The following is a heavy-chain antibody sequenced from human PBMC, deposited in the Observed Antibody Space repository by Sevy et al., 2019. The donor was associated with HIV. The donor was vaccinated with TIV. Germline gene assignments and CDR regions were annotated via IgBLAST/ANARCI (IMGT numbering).Heavy chain of an antibody. D-gene: IGHD3-16*02. CDR3: AGRLRLGELSSTSKGDY. J-gene: IGHJ4*02. V-gene: IGHV4-39*01. CDR1: GGSISSSSYY. Sequence: SETLSLTCTVSGGSISSSSYYWGWIRQPPGKGLEWIGSIYYSGSTYYNRSLKSRVTISVDTSKNQFSLKLSSVTAADTAVYYCAGRLRLGELSSTSKGDYWGQGTLVTVSS. CDR2: IYYSGST.